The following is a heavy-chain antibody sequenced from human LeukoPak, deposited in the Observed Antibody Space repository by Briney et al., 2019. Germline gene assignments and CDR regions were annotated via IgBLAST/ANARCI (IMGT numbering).Heavy chain of an antibody. Sequence: GGSLRLSCAASGVTFEDYAMHWVRHVPGKGLEWVTGISWNSGTIGYADSVKGRFTISRDNAKDSLYLQMNSLRAEDTAFYCCAKIAAAGTEDYWGQGTLVTVSS. D-gene: IGHD6-13*01. J-gene: IGHJ4*02. CDR2: ISWNSGTI. CDR3: AKIAAAGTEDY. V-gene: IGHV3-9*01. CDR1: GVTFEDYA.